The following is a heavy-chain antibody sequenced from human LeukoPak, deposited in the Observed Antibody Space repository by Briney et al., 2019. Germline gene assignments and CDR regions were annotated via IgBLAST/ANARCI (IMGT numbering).Heavy chain of an antibody. V-gene: IGHV1-18*01. CDR1: GYTFASYG. D-gene: IGHD2-2*01. CDR2: ISAYNGNT. J-gene: IGHJ5*02. Sequence: ASVKVSCKASGYTFASYGISWVRQAPGQGLEWMGWISAYNGNTDYAQKLQGRVTMTTDTSTSTAYMELRSLRSDDTAVYYCATVPSQLGWFDPWGQGTLVTVSS. CDR3: ATVPSQLGWFDP.